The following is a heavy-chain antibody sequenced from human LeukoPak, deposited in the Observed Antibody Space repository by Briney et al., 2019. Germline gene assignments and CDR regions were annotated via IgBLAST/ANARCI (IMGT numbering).Heavy chain of an antibody. Sequence: GGSLRLSCAASGFTFSSYAMSWVRQAPGKGLEWVLAISGRGGSTYYADSVKGRFTISRDNSKNTLYLQMNSLRAEDTAVYYCAKDVSRGTTNYFDYWGQGTLVTVSS. CDR2: ISGRGGST. J-gene: IGHJ4*02. CDR3: AKDVSRGTTNYFDY. V-gene: IGHV3-23*01. CDR1: GFTFSSYA. D-gene: IGHD1-7*01.